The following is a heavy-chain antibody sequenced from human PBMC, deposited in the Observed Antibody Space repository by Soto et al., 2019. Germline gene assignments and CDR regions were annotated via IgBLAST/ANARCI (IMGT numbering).Heavy chain of an antibody. CDR1: GFSFLNYD. CDR3: AKNVQYTSTWPFDS. V-gene: IGHV3-23*01. CDR2: ISGSGGIT. Sequence: SGGSLRLSCGASGFSFLNYDMSWVRQAPGKGLEWVSGISGSGGITSYADSVKGRFTISRDISKNTLYLQMNSLSAEDTAVYYCAKNVQYTSTWPFDSWGQGTLVTVSS. D-gene: IGHD3-10*02. J-gene: IGHJ4*02.